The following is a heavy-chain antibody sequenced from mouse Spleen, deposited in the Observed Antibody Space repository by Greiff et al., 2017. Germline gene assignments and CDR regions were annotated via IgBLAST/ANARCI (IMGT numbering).Heavy chain of an antibody. D-gene: IGHD2-3*01. J-gene: IGHJ3*01. CDR3: ARQDGYPSAWFAY. CDR2: ISGGGSYT. Sequence: LQQSGGGLVKPGGSLKLSCAASGFTFSSYGMSWVRQTPEKRLEWVATISGGGSYTYYPDSVKGRFTISRDNARNTLYLQMSSLRSEDTALYYCARQDGYPSAWFAYWGQGTLVTVSA. CDR1: GFTFSSYG. V-gene: IGHV5-9-2*01.